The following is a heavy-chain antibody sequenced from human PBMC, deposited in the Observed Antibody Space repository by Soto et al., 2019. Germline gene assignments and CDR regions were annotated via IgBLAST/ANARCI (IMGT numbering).Heavy chain of an antibody. CDR1: GGTFSSYA. Sequence: QVQLVQSGAEVKKPGSSVKVSCKASGGTFSSYAISWVRQAPGQGLEWMGGIIPIFGKANYAQKFQGRVTITADESTSTDYMELSSLRSEDTAVYYCAGGVIVTDYYYYGMDVWGQGTTVTVSS. D-gene: IGHD3-16*02. CDR3: AGGVIVTDYYYYGMDV. V-gene: IGHV1-69*01. J-gene: IGHJ6*02. CDR2: IIPIFGKA.